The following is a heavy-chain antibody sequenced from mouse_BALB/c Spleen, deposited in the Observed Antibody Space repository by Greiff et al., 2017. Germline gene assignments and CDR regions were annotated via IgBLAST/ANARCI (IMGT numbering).Heavy chain of an antibody. V-gene: IGHV1-15*01. CDR1: GYTFTDYE. Sequence: ESGAELVRPGASVTLSCKASGYTFTDYEMHWVKQTPVHGLEWIGAIDPETGGTAYNQKFKGKATLTADKSSSTAYMELRSLTSEDSAVYYCTRGGNYYAMDYWGQGTSVTVSS. CDR2: IDPETGGT. CDR3: TRGGNYYAMDY. D-gene: IGHD2-1*01. J-gene: IGHJ4*01.